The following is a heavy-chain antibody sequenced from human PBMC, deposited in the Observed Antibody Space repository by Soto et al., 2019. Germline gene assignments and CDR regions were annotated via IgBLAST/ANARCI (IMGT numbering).Heavy chain of an antibody. D-gene: IGHD2-15*01. Sequence: QVQLQESGPGLVKASETLSLTCTVSGGSIGSYYWSWIRQFPGKGPEWIGYINNSGSSNYNPSLKSRVTMSVVTSKNQFPLKLSSVTAADTAIYYCVRRAGNPSYSPHYLDYWGQGTLVTVSS. CDR3: VRRAGNPSYSPHYLDY. J-gene: IGHJ4*02. CDR2: INNSGSS. V-gene: IGHV4-59*08. CDR1: GGSIGSYY.